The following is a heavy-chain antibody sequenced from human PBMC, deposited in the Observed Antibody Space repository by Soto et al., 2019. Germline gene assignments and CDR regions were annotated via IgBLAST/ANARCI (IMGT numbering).Heavy chain of an antibody. Sequence: SETLSLTCTVSGGSISNYYWNWIRQPPGKGLEWIEYIYYSGSTNYNPSLKSRVTISVDTSKNQFSLKLSSVTAADTAVYCCARGLRTVRWFDPWGQGTLVTV. CDR3: ARGLRTVRWFDP. CDR2: IYYSGST. V-gene: IGHV4-59*12. CDR1: GGSISNYY. J-gene: IGHJ5*02. D-gene: IGHD4-4*01.